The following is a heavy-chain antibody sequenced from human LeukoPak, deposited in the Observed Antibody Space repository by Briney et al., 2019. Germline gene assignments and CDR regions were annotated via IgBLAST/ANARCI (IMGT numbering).Heavy chain of an antibody. D-gene: IGHD5-18*01. CDR2: MNPNSGNT. CDR1: GYTFTSYD. Sequence: ASVKVSCKASGYTFTSYDINWVRQATGQGLEWMGWMNPNSGNTGYAQKFQGRVTMTRNTSTSTAYMELSSLRSEDTAVYYCARGGDTAMVVWAYLPYYYYGMDVWGQGTTVTVSS. CDR3: ARGGDTAMVVWAYLPYYYYGMDV. V-gene: IGHV1-8*01. J-gene: IGHJ6*02.